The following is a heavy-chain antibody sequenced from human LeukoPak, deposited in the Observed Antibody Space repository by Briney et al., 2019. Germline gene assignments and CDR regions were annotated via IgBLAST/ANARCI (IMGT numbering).Heavy chain of an antibody. Sequence: GRSLRLSCAASGFSFTSNAMHWVRQAPGKGLEWVAVISYDGGDKYYTESVKGRFTISRDKSKNTLFLQMNSLRAEDTAVYYCARGGTEIYYYYYGMDVWGQGTTVTVSS. J-gene: IGHJ6*02. CDR3: ARGGTEIYYYYYGMDV. V-gene: IGHV3-30*04. CDR1: GFSFTSNA. CDR2: ISYDGGDK.